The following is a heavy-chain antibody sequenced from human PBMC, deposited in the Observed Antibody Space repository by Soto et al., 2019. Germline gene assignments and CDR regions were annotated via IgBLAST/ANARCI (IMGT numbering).Heavy chain of an antibody. D-gene: IGHD2-15*01. CDR1: GDTFSRLA. V-gene: IGHV1-69*06. CDR3: ARCGVAGLTPTYYYYGMDV. CDR2: FIPIFGST. Sequence: QVQLVQSAAEVKKPGSSVKVSCKASGDTFSRLAISWVRQVPGQGLEWMGGFIPIFGSTHYAQKFQGRVTITADKSTSTVYMELSSLRSEDTALYYCARCGVAGLTPTYYYYGMDVWGQGTTVTVSS. J-gene: IGHJ6*02.